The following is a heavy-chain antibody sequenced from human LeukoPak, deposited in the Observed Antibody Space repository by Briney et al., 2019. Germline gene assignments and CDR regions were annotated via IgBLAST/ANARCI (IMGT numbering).Heavy chain of an antibody. CDR3: ARDSEMATMGSLDY. CDR1: GFTFSSYG. Sequence: GGSLRLSCAASGFTFSSYGMHWVRQAPGKGLEWVAVIWSDGSNKYYADSVKGRFTISRDNSKNTLYLQMNSLRAEDTAVYYCARDSEMATMGSLDYWGQGTLVTVSS. D-gene: IGHD5-24*01. CDR2: IWSDGSNK. V-gene: IGHV3-33*01. J-gene: IGHJ4*02.